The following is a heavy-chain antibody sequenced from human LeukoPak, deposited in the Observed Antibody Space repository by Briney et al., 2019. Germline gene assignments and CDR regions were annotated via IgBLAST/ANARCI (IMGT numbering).Heavy chain of an antibody. V-gene: IGHV4-61*09. Sequence: SQTLSLTCSVSGASISTGSDYWTWIRQPAGKGLEWIGHIYSTGSDNYNPSLKSRVSISIDAFKNQFSLKLHSVTAADTAVYYCARGGNYDVLTGYHFYFDNWGQGTLVTVSS. CDR3: ARGGNYDVLTGYHFYFDN. D-gene: IGHD3-9*01. CDR2: IYSTGSD. J-gene: IGHJ4*02. CDR1: GASISTGSDY.